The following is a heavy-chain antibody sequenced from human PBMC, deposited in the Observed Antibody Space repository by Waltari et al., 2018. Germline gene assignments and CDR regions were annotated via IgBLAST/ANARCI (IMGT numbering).Heavy chain of an antibody. Sequence: QVQLQASVPGLVQPSETLSLTPAASGYSISRGYYWSWIRQPPGKGLEGLGSIYHSGSTYYNPSLKMRVTISVDTSKNRFSLKLSSVTAADTAVYYCARWVGYGDLYYFDYWGQGTLVTVSS. CDR1: GYSISRGYY. V-gene: IGHV4-38-2*01. CDR3: ARWVGYGDLYYFDY. CDR2: IYHSGST. J-gene: IGHJ4*02. D-gene: IGHD4-17*01.